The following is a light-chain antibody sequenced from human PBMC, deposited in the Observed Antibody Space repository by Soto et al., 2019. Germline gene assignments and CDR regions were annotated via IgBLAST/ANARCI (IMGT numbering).Light chain of an antibody. CDR3: ETWDSNIHWV. V-gene: IGLV4-60*02. CDR1: SGHSSYI. J-gene: IGLJ3*02. Sequence: QLVLTQSSSASASLGSSVNLTCTLSSGHSSYIIAWHQQQPGKAPRYLMKLEGSGSYNKGSGVPDRFSGSSSGADRYLIISNLQCEDEADYYCETWDSNIHWVFGGGTKVTVL. CDR2: LEGSGSY.